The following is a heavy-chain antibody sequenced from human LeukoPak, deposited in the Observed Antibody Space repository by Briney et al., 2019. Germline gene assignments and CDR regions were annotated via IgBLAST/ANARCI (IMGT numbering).Heavy chain of an antibody. CDR3: ASSSRTYYYDSSGYYQFDY. CDR2: IYYSGST. D-gene: IGHD3-22*01. Sequence: SETLSLTCAVSGGSVSSSRYYWGWIRRPPGKGLEWIGSIYYSGSTKYNTSLMSRVTISVDTSKNQFSLKLSSVTAADTAVYYCASSSRTYYYDSSGYYQFDYWGQGTLVTVSS. CDR1: GGSVSSSRYY. J-gene: IGHJ4*02. V-gene: IGHV4-39*07.